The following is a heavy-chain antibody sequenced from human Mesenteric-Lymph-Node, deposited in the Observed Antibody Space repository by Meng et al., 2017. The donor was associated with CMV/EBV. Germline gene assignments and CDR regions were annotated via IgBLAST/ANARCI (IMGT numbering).Heavy chain of an antibody. CDR1: GFTFSIYG. CDR2: IWNDGSKS. V-gene: IGHV3-33*06. CDR3: AKLLGSGSYYPYYYYGMDV. Sequence: SGAASGFTFSIYGMHWARQAPGKGLEWVAVIWNDGSKSHYVDSVKGRFTIARDNSKNTLYLQMNSLRAEDTAVYFCAKLLGSGSYYPYYYYGMDVWGQGTTVTVSS. D-gene: IGHD1-26*01. J-gene: IGHJ6*02.